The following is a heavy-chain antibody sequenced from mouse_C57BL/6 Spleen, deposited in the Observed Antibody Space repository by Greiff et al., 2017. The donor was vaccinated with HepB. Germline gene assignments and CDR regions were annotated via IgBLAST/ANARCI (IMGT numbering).Heavy chain of an antibody. V-gene: IGHV5-16*01. J-gene: IGHJ4*01. CDR3: AREGIAMDY. CDR1: GFTFSDYY. Sequence: EVKLMESEGGLVQPGSSMKLSCTASGFTFSDYYMAWVRQVPEKGLEWVANINYDGSSTYYLDSLKSRFIISRDSAKNILYLQMSSQKTEDTATYYCAREGIAMDYWGQGTSVTVSS. CDR2: INYDGSST.